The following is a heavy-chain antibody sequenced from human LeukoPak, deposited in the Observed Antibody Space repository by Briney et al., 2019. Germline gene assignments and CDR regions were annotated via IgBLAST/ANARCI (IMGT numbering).Heavy chain of an antibody. CDR1: GFTFSTYC. J-gene: IGHJ4*02. CDR2: ICPDGTVT. V-gene: IGHV3-74*01. Sequence: GGSLRLSCAASGFTFSTYCMHRVRQAPGKGPMWVSRICPDGTVTNYADSVKARFIISRDNAKNTVYLQMNSLRVEDTAVYYCVRDFRSADYWGQGTLVTVSS. CDR3: VRDFRSADY.